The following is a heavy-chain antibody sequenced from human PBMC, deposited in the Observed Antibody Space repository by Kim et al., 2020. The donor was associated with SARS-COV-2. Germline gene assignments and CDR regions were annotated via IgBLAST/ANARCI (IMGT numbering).Heavy chain of an antibody. V-gene: IGHV3-21*01. CDR2: ISSSSSYI. CDR1: GFTFSSYS. Sequence: GGSLRLSCAASGFTFSSYSMNWVRQAPGKGLEWVSSISSSSSYIYYADSVKGRFTISRDNAKNSLYLQMNSLRAEDTAVYYCARSTAAPYYYYGMDVWGQGTTVTVSS. CDR3: ARSTAAPYYYYGMDV. D-gene: IGHD6-13*01. J-gene: IGHJ6*02.